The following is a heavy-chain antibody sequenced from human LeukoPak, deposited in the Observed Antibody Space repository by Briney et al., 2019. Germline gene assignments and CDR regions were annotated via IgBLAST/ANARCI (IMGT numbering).Heavy chain of an antibody. CDR3: ARGGGHCYDSSGWFDP. CDR2: IKEDGSEK. V-gene: IGHV3-7*01. CDR1: GFTFTNYW. D-gene: IGHD3-22*01. Sequence: GGSLRLSCAASGFTFTNYWMTWVRQAPGKGMEWVASIKEDGSEKKYVDSVKGRLTISRDNAKNSLYLQMNSLRAEDTAVYYCARGGGHCYDSSGWFDPWGQGTLVTVSS. J-gene: IGHJ5*02.